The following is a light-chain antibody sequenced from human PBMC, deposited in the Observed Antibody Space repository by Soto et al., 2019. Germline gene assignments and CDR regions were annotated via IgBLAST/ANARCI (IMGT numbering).Light chain of an antibody. J-gene: IGKJ4*01. CDR2: AAS. CDR3: QQYGGA. V-gene: IGKV3-20*01. Sequence: IVLTQSPGTLSLSPGEGATLSCRASQSISSSYLAWYQQKPGQSPRLLIYAASTRATGIPGRFSGSGSGTDFTLTSSRLEPEDFAVYYCQQYGGAFGGGSKVEIK. CDR1: QSISSSY.